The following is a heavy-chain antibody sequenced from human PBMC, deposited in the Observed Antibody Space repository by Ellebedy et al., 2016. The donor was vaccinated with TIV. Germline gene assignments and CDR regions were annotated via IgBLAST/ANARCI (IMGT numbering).Heavy chain of an antibody. CDR1: GDSISSSNHY. CDR2: IYYSGST. J-gene: IGHJ3*01. V-gene: IGHV4-39*01. CDR3: ARHLRADYKSGLGFDV. Sequence: GSLRLXXTASGDSISSSNHYWGWIRQPPGRGLDWIATIYYSGSTYYNPSLKSRVTISVDTSKNQFSLRLSSVTAADTAVYYCARHLRADYKSGLGFDVWGQGTMVTVS. D-gene: IGHD5-24*01.